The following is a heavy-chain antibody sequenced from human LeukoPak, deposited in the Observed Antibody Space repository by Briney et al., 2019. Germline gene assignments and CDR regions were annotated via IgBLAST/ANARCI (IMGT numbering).Heavy chain of an antibody. CDR2: INSDGSAT. CDR1: GFTFSSYW. D-gene: IGHD3-16*02. CDR3: ARGTAGYHSSYFDY. Sequence: GGSLRLSCAASGFTFSSYWMNWARQAPGKGLVWVSRINSDGSATAYADSVKGRFTISRDNAENTLYLQMNSLRAEDTAVYYCARGTAGYHSSYFDYWGQGTLVTVSS. V-gene: IGHV3-74*01. J-gene: IGHJ4*02.